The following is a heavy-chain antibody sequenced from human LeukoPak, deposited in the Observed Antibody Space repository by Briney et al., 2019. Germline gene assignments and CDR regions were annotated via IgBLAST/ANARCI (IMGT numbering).Heavy chain of an antibody. Sequence: PGGSLRLSCAASGFTFSSYEMNWVRQAPGKGLEWVSDISSSGSTIYYADSVRGRFTTSSDHPKNKLYLQMNSLRAEDTAVYYCARGLTGYHIWGQGTLVTVSS. CDR3: ARGLTGYHI. J-gene: IGHJ4*02. CDR1: GFTFSSYE. D-gene: IGHD3-9*01. V-gene: IGHV3-48*03. CDR2: ISSSGSTI.